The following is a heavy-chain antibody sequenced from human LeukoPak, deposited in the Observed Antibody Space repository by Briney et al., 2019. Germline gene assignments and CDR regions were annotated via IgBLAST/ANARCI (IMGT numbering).Heavy chain of an antibody. CDR1: GFTFSSYG. CDR3: ARVRPGQWLLRDAFDI. D-gene: IGHD6-19*01. CDR2: ISSSGSTI. J-gene: IGHJ3*02. Sequence: GGSLRLSCAASGFTFSSYGMSWVRQAPGKGLEWVSAISSSGSTIYYADSVKGRFTISRDNAKNSLHLQMNSLRAEDTALYYCARVRPGQWLLRDAFDIWGQGTMVTVSS. V-gene: IGHV3-48*04.